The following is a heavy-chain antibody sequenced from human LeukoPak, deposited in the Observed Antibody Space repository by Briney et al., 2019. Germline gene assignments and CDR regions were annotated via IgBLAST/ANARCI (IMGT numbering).Heavy chain of an antibody. V-gene: IGHV3-21*01. CDR2: ISSSSSYI. J-gene: IGHJ4*02. CDR3: ASIYYYDSSNNASDY. Sequence: GGSLRLSCAASGFTFSSYSMNWVRQAPGKGLEWVSSISSSSSYIYYADSVKGRFTISRDNAKNSLYLQMNSLRAEDTAVYYCASIYYYDSSNNASDYWGQGTLVTVSS. CDR1: GFTFSSYS. D-gene: IGHD3-22*01.